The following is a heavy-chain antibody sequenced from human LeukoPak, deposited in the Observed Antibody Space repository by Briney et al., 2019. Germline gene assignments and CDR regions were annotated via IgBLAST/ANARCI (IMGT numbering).Heavy chain of an antibody. V-gene: IGHV1-8*01. J-gene: IGHJ1*01. CDR2: MHPNSGNA. CDR3: ARAGGTGRCNRHFQH. CDR1: GYTFTSYA. D-gene: IGHD2-8*02. Sequence: GASVKVSCKASGYTFTSYAINWVRQATGQGLEWMGWMHPNSGNAGYSQKFQGRVTMTRNTSITTAYMELSSLRSEDTAVYCCARAGGTGRCNRHFQHWGQGTLVTVSS.